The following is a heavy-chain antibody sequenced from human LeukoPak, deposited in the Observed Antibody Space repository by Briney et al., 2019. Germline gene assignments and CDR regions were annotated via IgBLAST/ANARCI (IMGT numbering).Heavy chain of an antibody. CDR1: GGSISSYY. D-gene: IGHD4-11*01. V-gene: IGHV4-59*01. CDR3: ARCNYDPYYYYYMDV. CDR2: IYYSGST. Sequence: PSETLSLTCTVSGGSISSYYWSWIRQPPGKGLEGMGYIYYSGSTNYNPSLKSRVTISVDTSKNQFSLKLSSVTAADTAVYYCARCNYDPYYYYYMDVWGKGTTVTVSS. J-gene: IGHJ6*03.